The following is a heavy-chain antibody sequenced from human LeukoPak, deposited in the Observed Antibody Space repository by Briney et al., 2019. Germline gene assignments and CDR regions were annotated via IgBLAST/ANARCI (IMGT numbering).Heavy chain of an antibody. V-gene: IGHV3-7*01. D-gene: IGHD4-17*01. J-gene: IGHJ4*02. CDR3: ARARRYGDYGWGQDY. CDR1: GFTFSSYW. Sequence: PGGSLXLSXAASGFTFSSYWMSWVRQAPGKGLEWVANIKQDGSEKYYVDSVKGRFTISRDNAKNSLYLQMNSLRAEDTAVYYCARARRYGDYGWGQDYWGQGTLVTVSS. CDR2: IKQDGSEK.